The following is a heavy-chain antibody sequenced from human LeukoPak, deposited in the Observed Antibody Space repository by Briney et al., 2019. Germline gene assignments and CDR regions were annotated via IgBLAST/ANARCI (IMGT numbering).Heavy chain of an antibody. CDR1: GDSFSGVY. V-gene: IGHV4-59*01. CDR3: ARGVYIAAAQYGF. J-gene: IGHJ4*02. CDR2: IYYSGAT. Sequence: SETLSLTCTVSGDSFSGVYWSWIRQPPGKGLEWIGYIYYSGATNYNPSLKSRVTISVDTSKNQFSLKLSSVTAADTAVYYCARGVYIAAAQYGFWGQGTLVTVSS. D-gene: IGHD6-13*01.